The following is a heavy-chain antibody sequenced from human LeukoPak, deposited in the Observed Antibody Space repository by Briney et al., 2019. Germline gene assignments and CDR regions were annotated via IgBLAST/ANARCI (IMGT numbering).Heavy chain of an antibody. Sequence: GGSLRLSCAASGFTFSSYAMSWVRQAPGKGLEWVSGISGSGDNTYYADSVKGRFTISRDNSKNTLYVQVNSLGTENTAAYYCAKGSYYDSSGSFYFDYWGQGTLVTVSS. CDR1: GFTFSSYA. V-gene: IGHV3-23*01. D-gene: IGHD3-22*01. J-gene: IGHJ4*02. CDR3: AKGSYYDSSGSFYFDY. CDR2: ISGSGDNT.